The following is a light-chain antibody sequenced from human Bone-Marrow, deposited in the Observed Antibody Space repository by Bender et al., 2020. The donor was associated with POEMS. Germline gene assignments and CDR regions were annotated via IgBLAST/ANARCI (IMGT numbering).Light chain of an antibody. J-gene: IGLJ3*02. CDR2: SSH. V-gene: IGLV1-44*01. CDR1: SSNIGAHA. CDR3: CSYAGSGTGV. Sequence: QSVLTQPPSASGTPGQRVTISCSGGSSNIGAHAVNWYQHLPGTAPKLLIYSSHRRPSEVPDRFSGSKSGNTASLTISGLQAEDEADYYCCSYAGSGTGVFGGGTKLTLL.